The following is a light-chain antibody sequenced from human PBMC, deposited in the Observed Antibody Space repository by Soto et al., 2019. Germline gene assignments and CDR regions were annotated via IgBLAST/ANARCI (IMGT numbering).Light chain of an antibody. V-gene: IGLV2-14*01. CDR1: SSDVGRYNY. CDR3: SSYTSDFTQV. J-gene: IGLJ3*02. Sequence: QSALTQPASVSGSPGQSITISCTGTSSDVGRYNYVSWYRQHPGTAPKLIISDVNSRPSGISNRFSGSKSGNTASLTISGLQAEDEAYYYCSSYTSDFTQVFGGGTKLTVL. CDR2: DVN.